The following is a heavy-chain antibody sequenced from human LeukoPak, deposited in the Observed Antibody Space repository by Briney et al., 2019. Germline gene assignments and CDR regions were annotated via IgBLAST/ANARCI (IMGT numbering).Heavy chain of an antibody. CDR1: GATVSSYA. CDR2: SIPIFGTA. V-gene: IGHV1-69*01. D-gene: IGHD1-1*01. CDR3: ARGARGTHGHHVLTLSTLFDP. J-gene: IGHJ5*02. Sequence: SVKVSCNASGATVSSYAISWVWKAPGQGLGWRGGSIPIFGTANDAQKVQGRVTITPDESTSTAYMELSSLRSEDTAVYYCARGARGTHGHHVLTLSTLFDPWGQGTLVTVSS.